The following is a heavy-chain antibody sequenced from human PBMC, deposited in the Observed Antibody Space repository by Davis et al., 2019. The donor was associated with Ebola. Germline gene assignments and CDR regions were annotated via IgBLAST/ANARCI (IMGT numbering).Heavy chain of an antibody. CDR2: ISNSGLTI. D-gene: IGHD3-10*01. J-gene: IGHJ5*02. Sequence: GESLKISCVASGFTFRDYYMSWIRQAPGKGPEWIASISNSGLTIEYAASLKGRFTISRVNAENTLYLQMNSLGAEDTAVYYCARDRAGSGLPFDPWGQGTLVTVSS. CDR3: ARDRAGSGLPFDP. CDR1: GFTFRDYY. V-gene: IGHV3-11*01.